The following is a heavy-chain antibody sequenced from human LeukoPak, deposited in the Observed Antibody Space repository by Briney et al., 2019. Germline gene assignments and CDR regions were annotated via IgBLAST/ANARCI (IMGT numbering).Heavy chain of an antibody. V-gene: IGHV4-38-2*02. D-gene: IGHD1-26*01. CDR2: IYHSGTS. CDR3: TRLSHVARAPKVSWFDP. Sequence: SGTLSLTCTVSAYSISDSFVWGWIRQAPGKGLEWIGSIYHSGTSYYNPSLKSRSSMSVDTSKNQFSLNLSSVTAADTAVYYCTRLSHVARAPKVSWFDPWGQGTLVTVSS. CDR1: AYSISDSFV. J-gene: IGHJ5*02.